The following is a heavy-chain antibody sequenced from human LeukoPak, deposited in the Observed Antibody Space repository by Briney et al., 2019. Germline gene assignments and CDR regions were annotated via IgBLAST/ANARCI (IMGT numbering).Heavy chain of an antibody. J-gene: IGHJ6*02. Sequence: SGTLSLTCAVSGGSISSSNWWSWVRQPPGKGLEWIGEIYHSGSTNYNPSLKSRVTISVDKSKNQFSLKLSSVTAADTAVYYCAREMVGAFYYYYGMDVWGQGPTVPVSS. CDR2: IYHSGST. D-gene: IGHD1-26*01. CDR3: AREMVGAFYYYYGMDV. CDR1: GGSISSSNW. V-gene: IGHV4-4*02.